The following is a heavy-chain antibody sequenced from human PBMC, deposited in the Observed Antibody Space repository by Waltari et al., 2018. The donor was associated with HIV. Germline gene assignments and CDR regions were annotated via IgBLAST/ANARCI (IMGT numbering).Heavy chain of an antibody. D-gene: IGHD6-25*01. J-gene: IGHJ3*02. CDR3: ARDRGDADI. CDR1: GGSISSGRYY. CDR2: VLYSGAT. Sequence: QVQLQEPAPGLLKPSETLSLTCNVPGGSISSGRYYWSWIRHAPGKGLEWVGYVLYSGATSYNPSLRSRVTISLDMSKTRFSLRLTSVTAADTALYFCARDRGDADIWGQGIMVTVSS. V-gene: IGHV4-61*01.